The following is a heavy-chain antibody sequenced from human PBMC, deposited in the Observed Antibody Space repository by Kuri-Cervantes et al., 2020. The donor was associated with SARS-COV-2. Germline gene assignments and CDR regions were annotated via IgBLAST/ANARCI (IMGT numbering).Heavy chain of an antibody. CDR3: ARPGGFLYV. J-gene: IGHJ6*04. CDR2: INHSGST. CDR1: GGSISSGGYS. Sequence: SETLSLTCAVSGGSISSGGYSWSWIRQPPGKGLEWIGEINHSGSTNYNPSLKSRVTISVDTSKNQFPLKLSSVTAADTAVYYCARPGGFLYVWGKGTTVTVSS. V-gene: IGHV4-30-2*01. D-gene: IGHD4-23*01.